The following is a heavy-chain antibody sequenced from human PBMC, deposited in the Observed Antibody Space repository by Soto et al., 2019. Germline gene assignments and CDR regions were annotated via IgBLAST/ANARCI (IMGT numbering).Heavy chain of an antibody. CDR1: GGSISSYY. Sequence: SVTLSLTCTVSGGSISSYYWSWIRQPPGKGLEWIGYIYYSGSTNYNPSLKSRVTISVDTSKNQFSLKLSSVTAADTAVYYCARTRLSRPSWFDPWGQGTLVTVSS. CDR3: ARTRLSRPSWFDP. V-gene: IGHV4-59*01. CDR2: IYYSGST. J-gene: IGHJ5*02.